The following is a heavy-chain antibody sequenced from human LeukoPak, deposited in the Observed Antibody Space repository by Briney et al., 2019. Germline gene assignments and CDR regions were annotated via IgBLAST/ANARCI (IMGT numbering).Heavy chain of an antibody. D-gene: IGHD2-2*02. J-gene: IGHJ3*02. CDR1: GFTFSSYS. CDR2: ISSSSSYI. V-gene: IGHV3-21*01. CDR3: ARLGTYCSSTSCYNHDAFDI. Sequence: KPGGSLRLSCAASGFTFSSYSMNWVRPAPGKGLEWVSSISSSSSYIYYADSVKGRFTISRDNAKNSLYLQMNSLRAEDTAMYYCARLGTYCSSTSCYNHDAFDIWGQGTMVTVSS.